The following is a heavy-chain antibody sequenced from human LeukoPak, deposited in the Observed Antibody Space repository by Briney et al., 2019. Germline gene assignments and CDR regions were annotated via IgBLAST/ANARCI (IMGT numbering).Heavy chain of an antibody. CDR1: GYTFTGYY. CDR2: INPNSGGT. V-gene: IGHV1-2*06. CDR3: ARDTDGFDP. J-gene: IGHJ5*02. Sequence: ASVKVSCKASGYTFTGYYMHWARQAPGQGIEWMGRINPNSGGTNYAQKFPGRVTMTRDTSISTAYMELSRLRSDDTAVYYCARDTDGFDPWGQGTLVTVSS. D-gene: IGHD4-11*01.